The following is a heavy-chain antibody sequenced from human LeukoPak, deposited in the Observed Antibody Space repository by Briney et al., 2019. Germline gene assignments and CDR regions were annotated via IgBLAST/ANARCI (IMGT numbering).Heavy chain of an antibody. CDR1: GFTFSSYW. V-gene: IGHV3-7*01. Sequence: QAGGSLRLSCAASGFTFSSYWMSWVRQTPGKGLEWVANIKQDGSEKYYVDSVKGRFTISRDSAKNSLYLQMNSLRAEDTAVYYCARSIGGYYFDYWGQGTLVTVSS. D-gene: IGHD1-26*01. J-gene: IGHJ4*02. CDR2: IKQDGSEK. CDR3: ARSIGGYYFDY.